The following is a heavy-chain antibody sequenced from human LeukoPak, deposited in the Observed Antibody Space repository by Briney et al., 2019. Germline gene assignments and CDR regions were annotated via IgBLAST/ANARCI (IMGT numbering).Heavy chain of an antibody. CDR2: ISYDGGNK. D-gene: IGHD6-19*01. CDR3: AKTNSGWYNFDY. CDR1: GFTFSSYG. V-gene: IGHV3-30*18. J-gene: IGHJ4*02. Sequence: GGSLRLSCSASGFTFSSYGIHWVRQAPGKGLEWVAVISYDGGNKFYADSVKSRFTISRGNSKNTLYLQMNSLRAEDTAVYYCAKTNSGWYNFDYWGPGTLVTVSS.